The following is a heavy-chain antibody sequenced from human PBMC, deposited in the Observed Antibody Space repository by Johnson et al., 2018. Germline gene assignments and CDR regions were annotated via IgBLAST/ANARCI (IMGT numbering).Heavy chain of an antibody. CDR2: IKSKTDGGTT. Sequence: VQLVQSGGGLVQPGGSLRPSCAASGFAFSSYVLHWVRRAPGKGLEWVGRIKSKTDGGTTDYAAPVKGRFTISRDESKNTLYLQMNSLKTEDTAVYYCPPWVYGGKSGYYGMDVGGQGTTVTVSS. CDR3: PPWVYGGKSGYYGMDV. CDR1: GFAFSSYV. V-gene: IGHV3-15*01. D-gene: IGHD4-23*01. J-gene: IGHJ6*02.